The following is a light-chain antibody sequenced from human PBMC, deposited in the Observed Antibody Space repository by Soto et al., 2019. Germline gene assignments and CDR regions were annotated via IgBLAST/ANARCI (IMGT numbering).Light chain of an antibody. J-gene: IGKJ1*01. CDR2: DAS. Sequence: EFVLTQSPGTLSLSPGERATLSCRASQTVRNNYLAWYQQKPGQAPRLLIYDASSRATGIPDRFSGGGSGTDFTLTISRLEPEDFAVYYCQQYNNWQTFGQGTKVDI. CDR3: QQYNNWQT. CDR1: QTVRNNY. V-gene: IGKV3D-20*02.